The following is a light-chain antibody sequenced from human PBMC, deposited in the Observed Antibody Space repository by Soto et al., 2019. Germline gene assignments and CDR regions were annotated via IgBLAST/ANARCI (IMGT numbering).Light chain of an antibody. CDR1: QSVSSNY. J-gene: IGKJ1*01. Sequence: EMVLTQSPGTLSLSPGERATLSCRASQSVSSNYLVWYQQKPGQAPRLLIYGASSRATGIPDRFSASGSGTDFTLTISRLEPEDFAVYYCQQYGSSPTWTFGQGTKVDIK. CDR2: GAS. V-gene: IGKV3-20*01. CDR3: QQYGSSPTWT.